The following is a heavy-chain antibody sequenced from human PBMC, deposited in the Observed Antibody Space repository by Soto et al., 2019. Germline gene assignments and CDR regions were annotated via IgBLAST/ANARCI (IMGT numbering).Heavy chain of an antibody. CDR1: GGPINSGDYS. CDR3: ARHPTVTEYYFDY. J-gene: IGHJ4*02. V-gene: IGHV4-30-2*05. D-gene: IGHD4-17*01. Sequence: LSLTCTVSGGPINSGDYSWTWIRQPPGKGLEWIGYIYHTGSTYYNPSLKSRVTISVDTSKNQFSLKLSSVTAADTAVYYCARHPTVTEYYFDYWGQGTLVTVSS. CDR2: IYHTGST.